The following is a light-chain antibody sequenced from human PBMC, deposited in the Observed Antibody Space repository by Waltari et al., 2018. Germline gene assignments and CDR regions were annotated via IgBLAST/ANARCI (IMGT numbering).Light chain of an antibody. CDR2: WAF. V-gene: IGKV4-1*01. CDR1: QSLLSNPDNKNY. J-gene: IGKJ3*01. Sequence: DIVMTQSPDSLAVSLGEGATIQCQSSQSLLSNPDNKNYLAWFQQKPGQPPKLLIYWAFIRESGVPDRFSGGGSGTDFTLTISNLQAEDVAVYYCQQHYGSPLTFGPGTRVDIK. CDR3: QQHYGSPLT.